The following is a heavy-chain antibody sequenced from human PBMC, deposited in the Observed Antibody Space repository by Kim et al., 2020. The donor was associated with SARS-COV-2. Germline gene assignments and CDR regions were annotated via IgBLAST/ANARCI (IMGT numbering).Heavy chain of an antibody. V-gene: IGHV5-51*01. D-gene: IGHD4-17*01. J-gene: IGHJ2*01. Sequence: GESLKISCKGSGYSFTSYWIGWVRQMPGKGLEWMGIIYPGDSDTRYSPSFQGQVTISADKSISTAYLQWSSLKASDTAMYYCARHPMTTVTNGWYFDLWGRGTLVTVSS. CDR3: ARHPMTTVTNGWYFDL. CDR2: IYPGDSDT. CDR1: GYSFTSYW.